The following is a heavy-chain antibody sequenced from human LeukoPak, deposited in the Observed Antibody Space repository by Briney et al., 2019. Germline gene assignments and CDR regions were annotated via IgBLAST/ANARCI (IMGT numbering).Heavy chain of an antibody. CDR1: GFIFSTYA. J-gene: IGHJ4*02. CDR2: ILDSGART. D-gene: IGHD5-18*01. CDR3: ARTAMVLHHFDY. V-gene: IGHV3-23*01. Sequence: GGSLRLSCSGSGFIFSTYAMSWVRQAPGKGLEWVSGILDSGARTYYADSVKGRFTISRDNSKNTLYLQMNSLRAEDTAVYYCARTAMVLHHFDYWGQGTLVTVSS.